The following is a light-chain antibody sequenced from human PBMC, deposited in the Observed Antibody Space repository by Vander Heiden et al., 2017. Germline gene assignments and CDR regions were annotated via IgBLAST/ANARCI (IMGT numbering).Light chain of an antibody. J-gene: IGLJ2*01. Sequence: QSALPQPASVSGSPGQSITISCPGTRSDVGSYNLVSWYQQHPGKAPKLMIYEGSKRPSGVSNRFSGSKSGNTASLTIAGLQAEDEADYYCGSDAGSVVFGGGTKLTVL. CDR3: GSDAGSVV. CDR2: EGS. V-gene: IGLV2-23*01. CDR1: RSDVGSYNL.